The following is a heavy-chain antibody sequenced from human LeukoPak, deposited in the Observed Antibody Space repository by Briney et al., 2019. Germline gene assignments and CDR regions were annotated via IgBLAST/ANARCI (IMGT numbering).Heavy chain of an antibody. CDR3: ARSQATGFDY. J-gene: IGHJ4*02. V-gene: IGHV1-8*01. CDR1: GYTFFSYD. Sequence: GASVKVSCKAPGYTFFSYDINWVRQATGQGLEWMGWMNPNSGNTGYAQKFQGRVTTTRNTSMSTAYMELSSLRSEDTAVYYCARSQATGFDYRGQGTLVTVSS. CDR2: MNPNSGNT. D-gene: IGHD1-1*01.